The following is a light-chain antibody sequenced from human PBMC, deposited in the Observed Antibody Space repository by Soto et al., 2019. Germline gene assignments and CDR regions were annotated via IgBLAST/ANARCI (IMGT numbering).Light chain of an antibody. J-gene: IGKJ4*01. CDR3: QQYDNFPPT. CDR2: ATS. V-gene: IGKV1D-16*01. Sequence: DVQMTQSPSSLSASVGDRVTITSRASQSIRNWLAWYQQKPGKAPKSLIYATSTLQTGVPSRFSGSGSGTDFTLIISSLQPEDSAIYYCQQYDNFPPTFRGGTKVEI. CDR1: QSIRNW.